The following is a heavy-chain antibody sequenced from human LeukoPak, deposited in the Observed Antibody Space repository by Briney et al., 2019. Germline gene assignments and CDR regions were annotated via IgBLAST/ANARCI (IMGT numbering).Heavy chain of an antibody. CDR1: GYTFTSYG. CDR2: ISVYNGNT. Sequence: PTASVKVSCKAPGYTFTSYGISWVRQAPRQGLGWMGWISVYNGNTNYAQKPQGRVTMTTDTSTSTAYMELRSLRSDDTAVYYCARHDYYDSSGAFDYWGQGTLVTVSS. D-gene: IGHD3-22*01. V-gene: IGHV1-18*01. CDR3: ARHDYYDSSGAFDY. J-gene: IGHJ4*02.